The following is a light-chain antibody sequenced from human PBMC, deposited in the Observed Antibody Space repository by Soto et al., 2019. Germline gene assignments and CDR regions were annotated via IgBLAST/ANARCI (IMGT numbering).Light chain of an antibody. V-gene: IGKV3-11*01. J-gene: IGKJ5*01. CDR3: QQRSNWPIT. Sequence: PGERATLSCRASQSVSSYLAWYQQKPGQAPRLLIYDASNRATGIPARFSGSGSGTDLTLTISSLEPEDFAVYYCQQRSNWPITFGQGTRLEIK. CDR1: QSVSSY. CDR2: DAS.